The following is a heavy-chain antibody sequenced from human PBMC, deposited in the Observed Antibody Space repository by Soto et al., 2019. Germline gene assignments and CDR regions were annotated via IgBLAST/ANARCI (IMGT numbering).Heavy chain of an antibody. J-gene: IGHJ4*02. Sequence: QLQLQESGPGLVKPSETLSLTCTVSGGSISSSSYYWGWIRQPPGKGLEWIGSIYYSGSTYYNPTLKSRVTIPVDASKNQSSLKLSSVTAADTAVYYCARLTVASLDYWGQGTLVAVSS. D-gene: IGHD6-19*01. CDR1: GGSISSSSYY. CDR3: ARLTVASLDY. V-gene: IGHV4-39*01. CDR2: IYYSGST.